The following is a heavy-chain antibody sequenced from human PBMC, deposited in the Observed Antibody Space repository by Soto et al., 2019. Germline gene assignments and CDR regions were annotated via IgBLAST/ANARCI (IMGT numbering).Heavy chain of an antibody. CDR1: GDSVSSNSAA. CDR3: ARAAGAKTVYYYYGMDV. J-gene: IGHJ6*02. CDR2: TYYRSKWYN. V-gene: IGHV6-1*01. Sequence: SQTLSLTCAISGDSVSSNSAAWNWIRQSPSRGLEWLGRTYYRSKWYNDYAVSVKSRITINPDTSKNQFSLQLNSVTPEDTAVYYCARAAGAKTVYYYYGMDVWGQGTTVTVSS.